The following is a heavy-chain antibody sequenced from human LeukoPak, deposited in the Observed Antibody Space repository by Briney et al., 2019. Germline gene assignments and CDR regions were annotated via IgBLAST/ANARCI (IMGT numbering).Heavy chain of an antibody. V-gene: IGHV3-48*01. CDR1: GFTFSTYG. CDR3: ARDSITSYDY. CDR2: ISSSSSTI. J-gene: IGHJ4*02. Sequence: GGSLRLSCAASGFTFSTYGMSWVRQAPGKGLEWVSYISSSSSTIYYADSVKGRFTISRDNAKNSLYLQLNSLRAEDTAVYYCARDSITSYDYWGQGTLVTVSS. D-gene: IGHD2-2*01.